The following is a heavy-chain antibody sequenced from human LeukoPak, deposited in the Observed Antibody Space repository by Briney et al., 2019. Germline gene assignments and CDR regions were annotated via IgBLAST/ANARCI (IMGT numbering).Heavy chain of an antibody. CDR2: IYTSGST. CDR1: DGSISSGSYY. V-gene: IGHV4-61*02. CDR3: ARSAYQLLDY. Sequence: PSETLSLTCTVSDGSISSGSYYWSWIRQPAGKGLEWIGRIYTSGSTNYNPSLKSRVTISVDTSKNQFSLKLSSVTAADTAVYYCARSAYQLLDYWGQGTLVTVSS. J-gene: IGHJ4*02. D-gene: IGHD2-2*01.